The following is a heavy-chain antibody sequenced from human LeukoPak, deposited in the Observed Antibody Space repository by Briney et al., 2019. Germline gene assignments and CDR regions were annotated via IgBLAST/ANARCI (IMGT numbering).Heavy chain of an antibody. Sequence: PWETLSLTCTVSGGSISSSSYYWGWIRQPPRKGLEWIGNIFYSGNTYYNPSLKSRVTISVDTSKNQFSLRLSSVTAADTAVYYCARYHGSPKHFDYWGQGTLVTVSS. J-gene: IGHJ4*02. CDR3: ARYHGSPKHFDY. D-gene: IGHD2-2*01. CDR1: GGSISSSSYY. V-gene: IGHV4-39*01. CDR2: IFYSGNT.